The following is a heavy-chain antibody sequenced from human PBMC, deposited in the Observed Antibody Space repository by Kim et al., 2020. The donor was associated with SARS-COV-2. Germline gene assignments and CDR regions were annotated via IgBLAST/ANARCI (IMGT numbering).Heavy chain of an antibody. V-gene: IGHV4-4*07. CDR1: GGSISSYY. Sequence: SETLSLTCTVSGGSISSYYWSWIRQPAGKGLEWIGRIYTSGSTNYNPSLKSRVTMSVDTSKNQFSLKLSSVTAADTAVYYCAGSTYYYDSSGFNYGMDVWGQGTTVTVSS. J-gene: IGHJ6*02. CDR2: IYTSGST. CDR3: AGSTYYYDSSGFNYGMDV. D-gene: IGHD3-22*01.